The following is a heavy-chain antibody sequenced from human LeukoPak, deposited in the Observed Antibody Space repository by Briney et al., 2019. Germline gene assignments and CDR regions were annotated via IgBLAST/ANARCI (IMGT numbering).Heavy chain of an antibody. J-gene: IGHJ4*02. CDR2: IYYTGTT. V-gene: IGHV4-59*01. CDR1: GASISDYY. CDR3: ARGHRALGY. Sequence: SETLSLTCTVSGASISDYYWSWIRQPPGKGLEWIGYIYYTGTTNYNPSLKSRVTISVDTSKNQFSLKLTSVTAADTAVYYCARGHRALGYWGQGTLVTVSS.